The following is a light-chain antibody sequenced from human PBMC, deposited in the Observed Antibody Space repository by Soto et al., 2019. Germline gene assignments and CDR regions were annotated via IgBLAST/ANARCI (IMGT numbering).Light chain of an antibody. J-gene: IGKJ4*01. CDR3: QHYDTSLT. CDR2: GAS. Sequence: EIVLTQSPGTLSLSPGERATLSCRASQSVSRSNFAWYQQKPGQAPRLLIYGASSRATGIPDRFSGAGSGTDFTLSINRLEPEAFAVYYCQHYDTSLTFGGGTKVEL. V-gene: IGKV3-20*01. CDR1: QSVSRSN.